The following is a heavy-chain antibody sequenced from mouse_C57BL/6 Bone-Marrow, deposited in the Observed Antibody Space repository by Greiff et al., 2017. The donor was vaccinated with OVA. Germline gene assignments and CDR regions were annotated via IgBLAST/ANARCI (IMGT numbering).Heavy chain of an antibody. J-gene: IGHJ1*03. V-gene: IGHV7-1*01. CDR1: GFTFSDFY. CDR2: SRNKANDYTT. D-gene: IGHD1-1*01. CDR3: ARDDYCWYFDV. Sequence: EVLLVESGGGLVQSGRSLRLSCATSGFTFSDFYMEWVRQAPGKGLEWIAASRNKANDYTTEHSASVKGRFIVSRDTSQSILYLQMNALRAEDTAIYYCARDDYCWYFDVWGTGTAVTVAS.